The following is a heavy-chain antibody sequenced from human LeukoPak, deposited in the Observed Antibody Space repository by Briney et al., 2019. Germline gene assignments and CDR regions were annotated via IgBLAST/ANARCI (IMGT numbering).Heavy chain of an antibody. CDR1: GYPFDNFG. Sequence: AAVKVSCKATGYPFDNFGLTWVRQAPGQGLEWMGWISAYNGNTHYAQKFRGRLTMTTDTSTTTAYLELRSLKSDDTAVYYCARDRLGGDLTGESLYWGQGTLVTVSS. CDR3: ARDRLGGDLTGESLY. CDR2: ISAYNGNT. D-gene: IGHD4-17*01. J-gene: IGHJ4*02. V-gene: IGHV1-18*01.